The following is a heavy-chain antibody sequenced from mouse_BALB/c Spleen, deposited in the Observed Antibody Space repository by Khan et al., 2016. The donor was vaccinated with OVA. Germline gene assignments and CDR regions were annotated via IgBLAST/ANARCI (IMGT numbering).Heavy chain of an antibody. CDR1: GYSFTSYW. Sequence: VQLKESGTVLARPGASVKMSCKASGYSFTSYWMHWVKQRPGQGLEWIGAIYPGISDTRYNQKFKGKAKLTAVTSASTAYMEFNSLTNEDSAVYYCTRSYDSYYFDYRGQGTTLTVSS. D-gene: IGHD2-4*01. V-gene: IGHV1-5*01. CDR2: IYPGISDT. J-gene: IGHJ2*01. CDR3: TRSYDSYYFDY.